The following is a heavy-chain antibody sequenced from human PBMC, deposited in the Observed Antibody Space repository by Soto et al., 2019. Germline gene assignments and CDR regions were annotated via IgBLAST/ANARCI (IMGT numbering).Heavy chain of an antibody. CDR3: ARGYRELMVYARYYYYGMDV. CDR1: GGSFSGYY. CDR2: INHSGST. V-gene: IGHV4-34*01. D-gene: IGHD2-8*01. J-gene: IGHJ6*02. Sequence: SETLSLTCAVYGGSFSGYYWSWIRQPPGKGLEWIGEINHSGSTNYNPSLKSRVTISVDTSKNQFSLKLSSVTAADTAVYYCARGYRELMVYARYYYYGMDVWGQGTTVTVSS.